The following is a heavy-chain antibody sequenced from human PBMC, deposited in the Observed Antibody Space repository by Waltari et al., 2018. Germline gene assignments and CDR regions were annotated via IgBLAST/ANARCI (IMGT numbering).Heavy chain of an antibody. V-gene: IGHV1-24*01. D-gene: IGHD3-22*01. Sequence: QVQLVQSGAEVKKPGASVKVSCKVSGYTLTDLSMHWVRQAPGKGLEWMGGFDPEDGETIYAQKFQGRVTMTEDTSTDTAYMELSSLRSEDTAVYYCATAGNYYDSSGYSAFGYWGQGTLVTVSS. J-gene: IGHJ4*02. CDR1: GYTLTDLS. CDR3: ATAGNYYDSSGYSAFGY. CDR2: FDPEDGET.